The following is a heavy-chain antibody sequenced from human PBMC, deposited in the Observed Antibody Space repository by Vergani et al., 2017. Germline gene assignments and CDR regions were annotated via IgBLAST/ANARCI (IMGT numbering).Heavy chain of an antibody. CDR2: IKQDGSEK. V-gene: IGHV3-7*01. CDR3: ARDRVVVVAATDLGDAFDI. Sequence: EVQLVESGGGLVQPGGSLRLSCAASGFTFSSYWMSWVRQAPGKGLEWVANIKQDGSEKYYVDSVKGRFTISRDNAKNSLYLQMNSLRAEDTAVYYCARDRVVVVAATDLGDAFDIWGQGTMVTVSS. J-gene: IGHJ3*02. D-gene: IGHD2-15*01. CDR1: GFTFSSYW.